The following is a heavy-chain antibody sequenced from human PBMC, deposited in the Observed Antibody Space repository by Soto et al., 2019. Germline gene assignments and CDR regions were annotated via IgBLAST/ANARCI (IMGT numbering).Heavy chain of an antibody. CDR1: GGSISSSSYY. CDR3: ASTRTSGYDYVWAYFDY. CDR2: IYYSGCT. J-gene: IGHJ4*02. D-gene: IGHD5-12*01. V-gene: IGHV4-39*01. Sequence: PSETLSLTCTVSGGSISSSSYYWGWIRQPPGKGLEWIGSIYYSGCTYYNPSLKSRVTISVDTSKNQFSLKLSSVTAADTAVYYCASTRTSGYDYVWAYFDYWGQGTLVTVSS.